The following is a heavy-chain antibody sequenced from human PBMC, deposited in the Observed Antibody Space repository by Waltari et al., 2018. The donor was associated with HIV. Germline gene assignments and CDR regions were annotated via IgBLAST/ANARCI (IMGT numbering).Heavy chain of an antibody. J-gene: IGHJ4*02. D-gene: IGHD5-18*01. CDR3: ARDYNYAPDY. CDR1: GFTFKNFA. Sequence: QVQLVESGGGVVQPGRSLRLYCAVSGFTFKNFAMNWVRQAPGKGLEGVGNIYYDGSKKFYGDSVRGRFTISRDNSKQILYLQMNSLRVEDTALYYCARDYNYAPDYWGQGTLVVVSS. CDR2: IYYDGSKK. V-gene: IGHV3-33*08.